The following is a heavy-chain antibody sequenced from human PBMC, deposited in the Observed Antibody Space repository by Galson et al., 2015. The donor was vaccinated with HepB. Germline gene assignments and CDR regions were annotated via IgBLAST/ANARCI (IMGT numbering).Heavy chain of an antibody. CDR2: INPHSGDT. CDR1: GYTFIGYY. CDR3: ARDFGSGSYYRD. Sequence: SVKVSCKASGYTFIGYYMHWVRQAPGQGLEWMGWINPHSGDTKFAQKFQGWVTLTTDTSTRTASMELSGLKSDDTAVYFCARDFGSGSYYRDWGQGTLVTVSS. V-gene: IGHV1-2*04. D-gene: IGHD3-10*01. J-gene: IGHJ4*02.